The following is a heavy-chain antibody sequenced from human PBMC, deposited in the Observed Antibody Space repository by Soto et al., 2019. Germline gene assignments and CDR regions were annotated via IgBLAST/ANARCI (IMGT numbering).Heavy chain of an antibody. CDR1: GYTFTSYA. D-gene: IGHD3-10*01. V-gene: IGHV1-3*01. Sequence: QVQLVQSGAEVKKPGASVKVSCKASGYTFTSYAMHWVRQAPGQRLEWMGWINAGNGNTKYSQKFQGRVTITRGTSASWAYMELSSLRSEDTTAYSCARGLVRGVIIGQYNWYGPWGQGTLVTVAA. CDR2: INAGNGNT. J-gene: IGHJ5*02. CDR3: ARGLVRGVIIGQYNWYGP.